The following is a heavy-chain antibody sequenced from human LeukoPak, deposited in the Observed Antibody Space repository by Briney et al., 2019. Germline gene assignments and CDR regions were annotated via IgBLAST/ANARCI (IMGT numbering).Heavy chain of an antibody. V-gene: IGHV4-59*01. CDR3: ARGRELVTY. D-gene: IGHD1-26*01. CDR1: GGSISSYH. Sequence: SGTLSLTCTVSGGSISSYHWSWLRQPPGKGLEWIGYIYNSGSTYYNPSLKSRVTISVVTSKNQFSLKLSSVTAADPAVYYCARGRELVTYWGQGIRVTVPS. J-gene: IGHJ4*02. CDR2: IYNSGST.